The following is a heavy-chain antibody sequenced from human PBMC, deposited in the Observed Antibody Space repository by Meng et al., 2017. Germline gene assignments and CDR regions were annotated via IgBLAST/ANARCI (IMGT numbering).Heavy chain of an antibody. J-gene: IGHJ4*02. CDR1: GGSRSSSNG. Sequence: ELMDWALGLGKPSGAQCLSCSASGGSRSSSNGWRWVRQPPGKGLEWIGDIYHSGSTNYNPSLKSRVTISVDKSKNQFSLKLSSVTAADTAVYYCARWSIYCSGGSCYSFDYWGQGTLVTVSS. D-gene: IGHD2-15*01. CDR2: IYHSGST. V-gene: IGHV4-4*02. CDR3: ARWSIYCSGGSCYSFDY.